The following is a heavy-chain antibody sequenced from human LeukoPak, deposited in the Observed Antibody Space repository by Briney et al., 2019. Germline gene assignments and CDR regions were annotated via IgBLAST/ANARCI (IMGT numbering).Heavy chain of an antibody. Sequence: PSETLSLTCTVSGGSISTYYWSWIRQPPGKGLEWTGYIYYSGSTNYNPSLKSRVTISVDRSKNQFSLKLSSVTAADTAVYYCASNSGWYDSGTIDHWGQGTLVTVSS. CDR2: IYYSGST. CDR1: GGSISTYY. V-gene: IGHV4-59*01. CDR3: ASNSGWYDSGTIDH. D-gene: IGHD6-19*01. J-gene: IGHJ4*02.